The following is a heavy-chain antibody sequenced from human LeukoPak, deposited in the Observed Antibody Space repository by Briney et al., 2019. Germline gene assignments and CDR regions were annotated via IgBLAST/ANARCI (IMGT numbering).Heavy chain of an antibody. Sequence: SETLSLTCTVSGGSISSGGYYWSWIRQPPGKGLEWIGYIYHSGSTYYNPSLKSRVTISVDTSKNQFSLKLSSVTAADTAVYYCARLRVGYIAAAGTGGYYFDYWGQGTLITVSS. J-gene: IGHJ4*02. V-gene: IGHV4-30-2*01. CDR2: IYHSGST. D-gene: IGHD6-13*01. CDR1: GGSISSGGYY. CDR3: ARLRVGYIAAAGTGGYYFDY.